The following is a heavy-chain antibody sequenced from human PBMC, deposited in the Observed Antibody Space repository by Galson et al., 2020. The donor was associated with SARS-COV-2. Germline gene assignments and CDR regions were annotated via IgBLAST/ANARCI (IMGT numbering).Heavy chain of an antibody. V-gene: IGHV3-48*02. CDR2: IGSSSSAI. CDR3: ARPGARPGVYCSGGTCYSRSTYFDY. J-gene: IGHJ4*02. CDR1: GFTFSIYS. Sequence: TGGSLRLSCAASGFTFSIYSMNWVRQAPGKGLEWVSYIGSSSSAIYYADSVKGRFTISRDNAKSSLYLQMNNLRHEDTAVYYCARPGARPGVYCSGGTCYSRSTYFDYWGQGTLVTVSS. D-gene: IGHD2-15*01.